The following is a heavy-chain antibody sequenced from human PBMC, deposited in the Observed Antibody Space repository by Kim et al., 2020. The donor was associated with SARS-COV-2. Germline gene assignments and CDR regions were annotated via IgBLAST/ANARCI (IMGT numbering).Heavy chain of an antibody. D-gene: IGHD2-21*01. CDR3: ARAGLGEKGFDY. J-gene: IGHJ4*02. Sequence: YYPGSVKGRFTISRENAKNSLYLQMNSLRAGDTAGYYCARAGLGEKGFDYWGQGTLVTVSS. V-gene: IGHV3-13*01.